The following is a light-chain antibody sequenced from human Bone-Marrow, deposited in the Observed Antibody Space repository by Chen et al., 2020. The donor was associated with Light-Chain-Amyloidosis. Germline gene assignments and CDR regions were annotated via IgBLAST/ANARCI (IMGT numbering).Light chain of an antibody. Sequence: QSALTQTASVSGSPGQSITISCTGASSDIEEYYYVSWYQQHPGKARKLVLYDVGYRPSGVSNRFSGNKSGNTASRTISGLQAEDEADYYCSSYTSSSTRRVVFGGGTKLTVL. V-gene: IGLV2-14*01. CDR2: DVG. CDR1: SSDIEEYYY. J-gene: IGLJ3*02. CDR3: SSYTSSSTRRVV.